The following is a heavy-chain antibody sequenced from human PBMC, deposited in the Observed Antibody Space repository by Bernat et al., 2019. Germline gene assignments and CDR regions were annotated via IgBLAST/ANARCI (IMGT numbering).Heavy chain of an antibody. D-gene: IGHD6-13*01. J-gene: IGHJ5*02. Sequence: EVQLVESGGGLVQPGRSLRLSCTASGFTFGDYAMSWFRQAPGKGLEWVGFIRSKAYGGTTEYAASVKGRFTISRDDSKSIAYLKMNSLKTEDTAVYYCTSGLEAAAGTIWEFWFDPWGQGTLVTVSS. CDR1: GFTFGDYA. CDR3: TSGLEAAAGTIWEFWFDP. V-gene: IGHV3-49*03. CDR2: IRSKAYGGTT.